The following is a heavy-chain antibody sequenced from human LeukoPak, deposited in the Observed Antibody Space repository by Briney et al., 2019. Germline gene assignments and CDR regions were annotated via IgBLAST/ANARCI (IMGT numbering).Heavy chain of an antibody. D-gene: IGHD3-10*01. Sequence: GGSLRLSCAASGFTFSKYAMSWVRQAPGKGLEWVSGISGSGGSTYYADSVKGRFTISRDNSKNTLYLQMNSLRAEDTAVYYCAKLSLLLWFGDIDYWGQGTLVTVSS. CDR1: GFTFSKYA. CDR3: AKLSLLLWFGDIDY. J-gene: IGHJ4*02. V-gene: IGHV3-23*01. CDR2: ISGSGGST.